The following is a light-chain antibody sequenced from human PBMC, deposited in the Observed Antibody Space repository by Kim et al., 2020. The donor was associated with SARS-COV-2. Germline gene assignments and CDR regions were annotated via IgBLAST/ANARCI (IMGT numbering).Light chain of an antibody. CDR2: DVT. V-gene: IGLV2-14*03. CDR3: SSYTTSSTVV. Sequence: QSALTQPASVSGSPGQSITISCTGTSSDVGGYRYVSWYQHHPGIAPKVMLYDVTKRPSGVSDRFSGSKSGNTASLTISGLQAEDEADYYCSSYTTSSTVVFGGGTKVTVL. J-gene: IGLJ3*02. CDR1: SSDVGGYRY.